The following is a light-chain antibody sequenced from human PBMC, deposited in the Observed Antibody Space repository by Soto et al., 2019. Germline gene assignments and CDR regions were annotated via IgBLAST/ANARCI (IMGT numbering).Light chain of an antibody. CDR3: QTWGTGIPV. CDR2: LNSDGSH. Sequence: QLVLTQSPSASASLGAPVNLTCTRSSGPGSYAIAWHQQQQEKGPRYRMKLNSDGSHTKGDGIPARFSGSSSGAERYLTISSLQSEDEADYYCQTWGTGIPVFGGGTQLTVL. V-gene: IGLV4-69*01. CDR1: SGPGSYA. J-gene: IGLJ2*01.